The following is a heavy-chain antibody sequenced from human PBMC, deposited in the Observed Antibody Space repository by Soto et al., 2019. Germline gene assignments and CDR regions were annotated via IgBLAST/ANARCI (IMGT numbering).Heavy chain of an antibody. CDR1: GGSISSYY. J-gene: IGHJ5*02. V-gene: IGHV4-59*01. CDR3: AREIVGDNWFDP. Sequence: SETLSLTCTVSGGSISSYYWSWIRQPPGKGLEWIGYIYYSGSTNYNPSLKSRVTISVDTSKNQFSLKLSSVTAADTAVYYCAREIVGDNWFDPWGQGTLVTVSS. CDR2: IYYSGST. D-gene: IGHD1-26*01.